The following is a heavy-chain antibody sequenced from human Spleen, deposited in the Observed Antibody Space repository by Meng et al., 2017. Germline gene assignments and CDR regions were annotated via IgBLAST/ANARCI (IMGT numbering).Heavy chain of an antibody. Sequence: GESLKISCAASGFIFSSYTMTWVRQAPGKGLEWVSSISSSSTYIYFADSVKGRFTISRDNTKNSLYLQLNSMRAEDTAVYYCVSENYGDYFDYWGQGTLVTVSS. J-gene: IGHJ4*02. CDR1: GFIFSSYT. D-gene: IGHD4-17*01. CDR3: VSENYGDYFDY. CDR2: ISSSSTYI. V-gene: IGHV3-21*01.